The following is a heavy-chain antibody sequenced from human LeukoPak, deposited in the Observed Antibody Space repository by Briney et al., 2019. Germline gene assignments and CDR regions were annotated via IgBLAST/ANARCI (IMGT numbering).Heavy chain of an antibody. CDR2: ITWNSATI. D-gene: IGHD5-12*01. Sequence: GGSLRLSCAASGFNFDDHAMHWVRQAPGKGLEWVSGITWNSATILYADSVKGRFTVSRGNAKNSLYLQMNTLQIEDMALYYCAKDKWPGGLGFDIWGQGTMVTVSS. V-gene: IGHV3-9*03. CDR1: GFNFDDHA. J-gene: IGHJ3*02. CDR3: AKDKWPGGLGFDI.